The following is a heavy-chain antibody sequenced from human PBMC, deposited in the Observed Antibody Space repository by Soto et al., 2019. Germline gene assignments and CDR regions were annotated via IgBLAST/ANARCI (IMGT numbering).Heavy chain of an antibody. Sequence: QITLKESGPTLVKPTQTLTLTCTFSGFSLSTRGVGVGWIRQPPGKALEWLAIIYWDDDKRYSPSLKSRLTITKDPTKNQVVLKMTNMDPVDTAPYYWAHKGGGDRILDYWGQGTLVTVSS. J-gene: IGHJ4*02. CDR3: AHKGGGDRILDY. D-gene: IGHD3-16*01. CDR2: IYWDDDK. CDR1: GFSLSTRGVG. V-gene: IGHV2-5*02.